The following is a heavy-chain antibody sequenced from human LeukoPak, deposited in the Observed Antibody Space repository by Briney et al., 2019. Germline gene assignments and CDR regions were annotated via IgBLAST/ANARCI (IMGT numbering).Heavy chain of an antibody. D-gene: IGHD2-2*02. Sequence: SETLSLTCTVSGGSISSGRYYWGWIRQPAGKGLEWIGRIYTSGRTNYNPSLKSRITISVDTSKNQFSLKLTSVTAADTAVYYCAKEVVSYCSSTSCYSDAFDIWGQGTMVTVSS. J-gene: IGHJ3*02. CDR1: GGSISSGRYY. V-gene: IGHV4-61*02. CDR3: AKEVVSYCSSTSCYSDAFDI. CDR2: IYTSGRT.